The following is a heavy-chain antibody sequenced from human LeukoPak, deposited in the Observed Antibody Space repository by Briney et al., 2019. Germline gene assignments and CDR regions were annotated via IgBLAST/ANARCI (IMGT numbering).Heavy chain of an antibody. CDR2: ISGSGAGT. J-gene: IGHJ4*02. CDR1: GFTFSSYA. V-gene: IGHV3-23*01. CDR3: ARPGIALAGDY. Sequence: GGSLRLSCAASGFTFSSYAMTWVRQAPGKGLEWVSAISGSGAGTYYADSVKGRFTISRDNSKNTLYLQMNSLRAEDTAVYYCARPGIALAGDYRGQGALVTVSS. D-gene: IGHD6-19*01.